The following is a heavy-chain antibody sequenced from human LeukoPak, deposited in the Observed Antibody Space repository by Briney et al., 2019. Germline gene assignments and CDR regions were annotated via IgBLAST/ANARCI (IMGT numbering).Heavy chain of an antibody. CDR3: ARAPIYCTNGVCSGGPFDY. D-gene: IGHD2-8*01. J-gene: IGHJ4*02. CDR1: GFTFSSYG. CDR2: ISGSGGST. Sequence: GGSLRLSCAASGFTFSSYGMSWVRQAPGKGLEWVSAISGSGGSTYYADSVKGRFTISRDNSKNTLYLQMNSLRAEDTAVYYCARAPIYCTNGVCSGGPFDYWGQGTLVTVSS. V-gene: IGHV3-23*01.